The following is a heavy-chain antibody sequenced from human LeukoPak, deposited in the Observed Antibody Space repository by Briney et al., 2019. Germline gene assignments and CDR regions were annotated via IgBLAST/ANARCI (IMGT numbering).Heavy chain of an antibody. CDR2: IYHSGST. J-gene: IGHJ5*02. D-gene: IGHD3-22*01. CDR1: GGSISSGGYS. Sequence: SQTLSLTCAVSGGSISSGGYSWSWIRQPPGKGLEWIGYIYHSGSTYYNPSLKSRVTISVDRSKNQFSLKLSSVTAADTAVYYCARADYYDSSGYGTWFDPWGQGTLVTVSS. V-gene: IGHV4-30-2*01. CDR3: ARADYYDSSGYGTWFDP.